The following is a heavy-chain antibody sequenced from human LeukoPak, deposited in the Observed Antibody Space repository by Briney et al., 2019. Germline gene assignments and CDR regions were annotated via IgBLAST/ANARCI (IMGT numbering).Heavy chain of an antibody. CDR2: ISTNGGST. D-gene: IGHD3-22*01. V-gene: IGHV3-23*01. Sequence: GGSLRLSCAASRFTFSDFYMSSFSDFYMSWVRQAPGKGLEWVSGISTNGGSTSYADSVKGRLTISRDNPRNMLYMEMNSLRAEDTAVYYCSVMHRYYDGSGYWVQWGQGTLVTVSS. J-gene: IGHJ4*02. CDR1: RFTFSDFYMSSFSDFY. CDR3: SVMHRYYDGSGYWVQ.